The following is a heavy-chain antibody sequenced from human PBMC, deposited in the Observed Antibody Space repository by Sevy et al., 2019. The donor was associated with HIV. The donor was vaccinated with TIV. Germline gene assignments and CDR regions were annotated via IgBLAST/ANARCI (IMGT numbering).Heavy chain of an antibody. J-gene: IGHJ4*02. D-gene: IGHD6-19*01. V-gene: IGHV3-30*18. CDR1: GFTFSSYG. Sequence: GGSLRLSCAASGFTFSSYGMHWVRQAPGKGLEWVAVISYDGSNKYYADSVKGRFTISRENSKNTLYLQMNSLRAEDTAVYYCAKGGHIAVAGSELDYWGQGTLVTVSS. CDR3: AKGGHIAVAGSELDY. CDR2: ISYDGSNK.